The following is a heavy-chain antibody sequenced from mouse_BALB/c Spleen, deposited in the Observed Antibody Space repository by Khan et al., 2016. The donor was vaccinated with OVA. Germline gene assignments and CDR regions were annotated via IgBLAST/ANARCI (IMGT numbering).Heavy chain of an antibody. J-gene: IGHJ1*01. D-gene: IGHD2-3*01. CDR3: ARPSYDPLDFEV. Sequence: VQLKQSGAELVKPGASVKLSCTASGFNIKDIYLHWVKQRPEQGLEWIGRIAPANGNTQYDPKFQGKAAITSDTSSNTSYLQLNSLTSEDTAVYYCARPSYDPLDFEVWGAGTTVTVSS. CDR1: GFNIKDIY. V-gene: IGHV14-3*02. CDR2: IAPANGNT.